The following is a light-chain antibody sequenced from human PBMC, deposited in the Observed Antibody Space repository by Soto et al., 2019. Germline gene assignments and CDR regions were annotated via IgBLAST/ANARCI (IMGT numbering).Light chain of an antibody. V-gene: IGLV1-40*01. Sequence: QSVLTQPPSVSGAPGQRVTISCTGSSSNIGAGYDVQWYQQLPGAAPRLLIFGNTNRPSGVPDPFSGSRSGTSASLAISGLQAEDEADYYCQSYDISLSVSVVFGGGTKLTVL. CDR1: SSNIGAGYD. CDR2: GNT. CDR3: QSYDISLSVSVV. J-gene: IGLJ2*01.